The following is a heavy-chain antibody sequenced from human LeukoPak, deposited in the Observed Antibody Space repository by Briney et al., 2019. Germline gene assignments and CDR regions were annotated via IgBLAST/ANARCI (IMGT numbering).Heavy chain of an antibody. J-gene: IGHJ5*02. V-gene: IGHV4-39*01. CDR1: GGSISSSNNY. Sequence: PSETLSLTCTVSGGSISSSNNYWGWIRQPPGKGLEWIGSIYYSGSTYYNPSLKSRVTISVDTSKNQFSLKLSTVTAADTAVYYCARHPVIWPQYPSWGQGTMVTVSS. CDR3: ARHPVIWPQYPS. CDR2: IYYSGST. D-gene: IGHD5-24*01.